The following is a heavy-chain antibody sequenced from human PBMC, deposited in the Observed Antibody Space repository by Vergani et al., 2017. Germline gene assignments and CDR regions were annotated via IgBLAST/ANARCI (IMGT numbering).Heavy chain of an antibody. CDR3: ASLAPELWRYYFDY. Sequence: QVQLVESGGGVVQPGRSLRLSCAASGFTFNQYGMHWVRQAPGKGLEWVAVTWYDGNNKQYADSVKGRFTISRDNSKSTMYLQMNSLRDEDTGVYYCASLAPELWRYYFDYWGQGTLVTVSS. CDR1: GFTFNQYG. D-gene: IGHD3-3*01. J-gene: IGHJ4*02. V-gene: IGHV3-33*01. CDR2: TWYDGNNK.